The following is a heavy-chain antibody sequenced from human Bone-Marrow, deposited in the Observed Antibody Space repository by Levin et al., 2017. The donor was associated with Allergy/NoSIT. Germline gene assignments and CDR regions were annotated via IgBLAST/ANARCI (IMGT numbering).Heavy chain of an antibody. D-gene: IGHD6-19*01. Sequence: GGSLRLSCAASGFTFSDYYMSWIRQAPGKGLEWVSDISSSSTYTNYADSVRGRFTISRDNAKNSLYLQMNSLRDEDTAVYYCARVGLTVAKRQWLAAVRYYFDSWGQGTLVTVSS. J-gene: IGHJ4*02. CDR2: ISSSSTYT. V-gene: IGHV3-11*05. CDR1: GFTFSDYY. CDR3: ARVGLTVAKRQWLAAVRYYFDS.